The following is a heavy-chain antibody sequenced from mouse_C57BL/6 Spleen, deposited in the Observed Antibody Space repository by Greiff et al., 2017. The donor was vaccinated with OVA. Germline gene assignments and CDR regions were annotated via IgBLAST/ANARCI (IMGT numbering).Heavy chain of an antibody. CDR1: GYTFTSYW. CDR3: ARGVGSSGTRYFDV. V-gene: IGHV1-64*01. CDR2: IHPNRGST. Sequence: QVQLQQPGAELVKPGASVQLSCKASGYTFTSYWMHWVKQRPGQGLEWIGMIHPNRGSTNYNEKFKSKATLTVDKSSSTAYMQLSSLTSEDSAVFYGARGVGSSGTRYFDVWGTGTTVTVSS. J-gene: IGHJ1*03. D-gene: IGHD3-2*02.